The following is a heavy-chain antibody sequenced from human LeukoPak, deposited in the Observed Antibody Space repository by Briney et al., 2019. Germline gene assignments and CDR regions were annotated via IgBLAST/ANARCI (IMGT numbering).Heavy chain of an antibody. CDR2: ITSTSSYV. D-gene: IGHD5-12*01. J-gene: IGHJ6*03. CDR3: ARDPYSGYYGDYYYYYYMDV. V-gene: IGHV3-21*01. CDR1: GFTFSTYN. Sequence: GGSLRLSCEASGFTFSTYNMNWVRQAPGERLEWVSSITSTSSYVFYADSVKGRFTISRDNAKNSLYLQINSLRAEDTAVYYCARDPYSGYYGDYYYYYYMDVWGKGTTVTISS.